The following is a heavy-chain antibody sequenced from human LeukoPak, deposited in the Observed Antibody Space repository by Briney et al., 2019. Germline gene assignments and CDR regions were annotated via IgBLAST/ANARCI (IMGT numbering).Heavy chain of an antibody. CDR1: GLTLTNAW. CDR3: ATASAGLFD. J-gene: IGHJ4*02. V-gene: IGHV3-15*01. CDR2: IKTKTHGGTT. D-gene: IGHD3-10*02. Sequence: PRRSLRLSSAPSGLTLTNAWISCGREAPGAGPEAGARIKTKTHGGTTENIAPVKGRFTISRDDSKNTVYLQLNSLKTEDTSVNFCATASAGLFDWGQGTLVTV.